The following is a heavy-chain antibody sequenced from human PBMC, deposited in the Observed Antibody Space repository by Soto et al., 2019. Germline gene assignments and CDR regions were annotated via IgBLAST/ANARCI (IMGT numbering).Heavy chain of an antibody. D-gene: IGHD3-3*01. CDR1: GGSISSSSYY. J-gene: IGHJ4*02. CDR2: IYYSGST. CDR3: ARQKEERITIFGVVIAPFDY. Sequence: SETLSLTCTVSGGSISSSSYYWGWIRQPPGKGLEWIGSIYYSGSTYYNPSLKSRVTISVDTSKNQFSLKLSSVTAADTAVYYCARQKEERITIFGVVIAPFDYWGQGTLVTVSS. V-gene: IGHV4-39*01.